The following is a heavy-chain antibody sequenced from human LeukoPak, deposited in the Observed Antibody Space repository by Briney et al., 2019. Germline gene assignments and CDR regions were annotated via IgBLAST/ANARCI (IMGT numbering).Heavy chain of an antibody. CDR3: AEEDRGSSWAH. D-gene: IGHD1-26*01. Sequence: SVKVSCKASGGTFSSYAISWVRQAPGQGLEWMGRIIPILGIANYAQKFQGRVTITADKSTSTAYMELSSLRSEDTAVYYCAEEDRGSSWAHWGQGTLVTVSS. V-gene: IGHV1-69*04. CDR1: GGTFSSYA. CDR2: IIPILGIA. J-gene: IGHJ4*02.